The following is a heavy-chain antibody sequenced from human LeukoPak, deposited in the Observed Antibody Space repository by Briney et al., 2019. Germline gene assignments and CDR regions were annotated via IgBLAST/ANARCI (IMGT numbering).Heavy chain of an antibody. V-gene: IGHV3-73*01. CDR1: GFTFSGSA. J-gene: IGHJ6*03. CDR3: TGHVDYGDYRPYYYHMDV. Sequence: GGSLRLSCAASGFTFSGSAMHWVRQASGKGLEWVCRIRSKTNSYATTYAASAKGRFTISRDDSKNTAYLQMNSLKTEDTAVYYCTGHVDYGDYRPYYYHMDVWGKGTTVTVSS. D-gene: IGHD4-17*01. CDR2: IRSKTNSYAT.